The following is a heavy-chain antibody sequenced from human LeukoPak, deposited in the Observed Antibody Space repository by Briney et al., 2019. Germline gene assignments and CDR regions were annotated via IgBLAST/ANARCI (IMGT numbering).Heavy chain of an antibody. CDR3: ARPNSLYYYDGTNYYFDY. CDR1: GYTFTSYA. J-gene: IGHJ4*02. Sequence: VASVKVSCKASGYTFTSYAMHWVRQAPGQRLEWMGWINAGNGNTKYSQKFQGRVTITRDTSASTAYMELSSLRSEDTAVYYCARPNSLYYYDGTNYYFDYWGQGTLVTVSS. D-gene: IGHD3-22*01. V-gene: IGHV1-3*01. CDR2: INAGNGNT.